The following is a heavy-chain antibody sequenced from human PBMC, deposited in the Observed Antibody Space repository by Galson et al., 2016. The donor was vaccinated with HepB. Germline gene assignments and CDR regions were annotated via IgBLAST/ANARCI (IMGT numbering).Heavy chain of an antibody. Sequence: SETLSLTCSVSGAVITDSYWSWIRQSPGKGLEWIGYSFYSGSTSYNPSLKSRVTISVDTSKSQVSLRLTSVTAADTAVYYCPRSRDYYVWGSLSYFDPWGQGMLVTVSS. CDR2: SFYSGST. CDR1: GAVITDSY. D-gene: IGHD3-16*01. V-gene: IGHV4-59*01. J-gene: IGHJ5*02. CDR3: PRSRDYYVWGSLSYFDP.